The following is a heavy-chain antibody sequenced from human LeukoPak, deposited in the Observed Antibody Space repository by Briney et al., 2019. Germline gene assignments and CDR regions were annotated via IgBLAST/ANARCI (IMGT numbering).Heavy chain of an antibody. V-gene: IGHV3-9*01. CDR3: AKDIAAAAAEYFDY. CDR1: GFTFDDYA. Sequence: GGSLRLSCAVSGFTFDDYAMHWVRLPPGKGLEWVSGISWNSGNIGYADSVKGRFTISRDNAKNSLYLQMNSLRAEDTALYYCAKDIAAAAAEYFDYWGQGTLVTVSS. D-gene: IGHD6-13*01. CDR2: ISWNSGNI. J-gene: IGHJ4*02.